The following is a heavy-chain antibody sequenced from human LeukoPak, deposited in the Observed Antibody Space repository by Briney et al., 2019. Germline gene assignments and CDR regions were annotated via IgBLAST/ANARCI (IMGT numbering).Heavy chain of an antibody. CDR1: GGAISSYY. CDR2: IYYSGST. D-gene: IGHD3-22*01. CDR3: ARDYYDSSGYYYYYYGMDV. V-gene: IGHV4-59*12. Sequence: SETLSLTCTVSGGAISSYYWSWIRQPPGKGLEWIGYIYYSGSTNYNPSLKSRVTISVDTSKNQFSLKLSSVTAADTAVYYCARDYYDSSGYYYYYYGMDVWGQGTTVTVSS. J-gene: IGHJ6*02.